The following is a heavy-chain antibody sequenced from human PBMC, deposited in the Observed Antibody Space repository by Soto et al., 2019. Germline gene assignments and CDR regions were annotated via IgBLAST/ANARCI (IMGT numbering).Heavy chain of an antibody. D-gene: IGHD6-19*01. V-gene: IGHV3-23*01. Sequence: GGSLRLSCTASGLTFRDYAMSWVRQAPGKGLEWASDISGSGDNARYADSVKGRFTISRDNSKNTLFLQMDSLRVDDTAVYYCGKERRGSGWSVCNFWGQGTLVTVSS. CDR1: GLTFRDYA. J-gene: IGHJ4*02. CDR2: ISGSGDNA. CDR3: GKERRGSGWSVCNF.